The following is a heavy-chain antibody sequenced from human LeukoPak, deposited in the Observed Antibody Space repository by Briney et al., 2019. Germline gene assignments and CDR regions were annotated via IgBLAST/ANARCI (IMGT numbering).Heavy chain of an antibody. CDR2: IYYSGST. V-gene: IGHV4-30-4*08. D-gene: IGHD2-2*01. J-gene: IGHJ4*02. CDR3: ARELSVVVPAATFDYFDY. Sequence: SQTLSLTCTVSGGSLSSGDYYWSWIRQPPGKGLEWIGYIYYSGSTYYNPSLKSRVTISVDTSKNQFSLKLSSVTAADTAVYYCARELSVVVPAATFDYFDYWGQGTLVTVSS. CDR1: GGSLSSGDYY.